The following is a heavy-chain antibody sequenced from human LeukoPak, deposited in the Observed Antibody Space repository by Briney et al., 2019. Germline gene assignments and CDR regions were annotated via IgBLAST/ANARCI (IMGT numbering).Heavy chain of an antibody. D-gene: IGHD3-10*01. J-gene: IGHJ6*03. CDR1: GGSITSGLYY. CDR3: ARDYGSGSYYRDYYYMDV. Sequence: PSETLSLTCTVSGGSITSGLYYWSWIRQPPGKGLEWIGEINHSGSTNYNPSLKSRVTISVDTSKNQFSLKLSSVTAADTAVYYCARDYGSGSYYRDYYYMDVWGKGTMVTVSS. V-gene: IGHV4-39*07. CDR2: INHSGST.